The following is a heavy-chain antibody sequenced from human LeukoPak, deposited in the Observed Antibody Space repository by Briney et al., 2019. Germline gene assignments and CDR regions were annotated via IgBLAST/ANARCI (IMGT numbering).Heavy chain of an antibody. V-gene: IGHV3-64D*09. J-gene: IGHJ6*02. CDR2: IFTNGDTT. CDR1: GFTFSIYH. Sequence: GGSLRLSCSASGFTFSIYHMHWVRQAPGKGLEYVSTIFTNGDTTSYAASVKGRFTTSRDDSKNTLYLQMSSLRPEDTAVYYCVKSPSDGLDVWGQGATVTVSS. CDR3: VKSPSDGLDV.